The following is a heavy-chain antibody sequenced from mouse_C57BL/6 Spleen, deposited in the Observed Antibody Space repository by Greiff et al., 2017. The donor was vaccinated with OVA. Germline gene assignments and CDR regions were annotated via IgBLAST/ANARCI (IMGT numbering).Heavy chain of an antibody. CDR1: GYTFTSYW. V-gene: IGHV1-50*01. Sequence: QVQLQQPGAELVKPGASVKLSCKASGYTFTSYWMQWVKQRPGQGLEWIGEIDPSDSYTNDNQKFKGKATLTVDTSSSTAYMQLSSLTSEDSAVYYCARVRLLWYHGDYWGQGTTLTVSS. D-gene: IGHD2-1*01. CDR3: ARVRLLWYHGDY. J-gene: IGHJ2*01. CDR2: IDPSDSYT.